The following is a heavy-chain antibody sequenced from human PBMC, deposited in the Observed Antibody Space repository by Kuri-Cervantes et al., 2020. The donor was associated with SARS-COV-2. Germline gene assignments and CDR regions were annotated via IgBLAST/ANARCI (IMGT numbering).Heavy chain of an antibody. CDR2: IYHSGST. J-gene: IGHJ4*02. V-gene: IGHV4-4*02. Sequence: GSLRLSCAASGFTFSSYSMNWVRQAPGKGLEWIGEIYHSGSTNYNPSLKSRVTISVDKSKNQFSLKLSSVTAADTAVYYCARTYCSSSLFYDYWGQGTLVTVSS. CDR1: GFTFSSYSM. D-gene: IGHD6-6*01. CDR3: ARTYCSSSLFYDY.